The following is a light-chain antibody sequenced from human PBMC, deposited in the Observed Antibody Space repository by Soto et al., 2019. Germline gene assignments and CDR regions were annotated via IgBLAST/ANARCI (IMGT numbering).Light chain of an antibody. CDR1: ENVGTN. V-gene: IGKV3D-15*01. J-gene: IGKJ4*01. CDR3: QQYNNWGLS. Sequence: IVMTQSPATLSVSPGEGVTLSCRASENVGTNLAWYQQKPGQAPRLLIYGSSTRATGIPATFSGSGSGTESTLTISSLQSEESAIYYCQQYNNWGLSFGGGTKVEIK. CDR2: GSS.